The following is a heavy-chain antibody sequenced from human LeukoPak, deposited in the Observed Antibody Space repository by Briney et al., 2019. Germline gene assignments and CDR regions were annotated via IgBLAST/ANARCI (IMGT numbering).Heavy chain of an antibody. V-gene: IGHV1-18*01. D-gene: IGHD3-22*01. Sequence: ASVTVPCKASGYTFTSYGISWVRQAPGQGLEWMGWISAYNGNTNYAQKLQGRVTMTTDTSTSTAYMELRSLRSDDTAVYYCARTYYYDSSGYLKRSYYYYYYMDVWGKGTTVTISS. J-gene: IGHJ6*03. CDR1: GYTFTSYG. CDR3: ARTYYYDSSGYLKRSYYYYYYMDV. CDR2: ISAYNGNT.